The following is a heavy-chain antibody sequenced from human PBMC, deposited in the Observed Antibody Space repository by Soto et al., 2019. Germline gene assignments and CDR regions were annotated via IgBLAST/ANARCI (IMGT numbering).Heavy chain of an antibody. CDR1: GFTFSHYG. D-gene: IGHD2-15*01. J-gene: IGHJ4*02. V-gene: IGHV3-30*18. CDR3: AKLYSDGFGLDY. CDR2: ISYDGSNK. Sequence: GGSLTLSCAASGFTFSHYGMHWVRQAPGKGLEWVAIISYDGSNKDYANSVKGRFTISRDNAKNTLDLQMNSLAAEDTAMYYCAKLYSDGFGLDYWAQGSLLRLSS.